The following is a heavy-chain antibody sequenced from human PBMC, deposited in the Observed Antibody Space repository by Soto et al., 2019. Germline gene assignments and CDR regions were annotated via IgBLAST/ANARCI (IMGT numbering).Heavy chain of an antibody. D-gene: IGHD3-3*01. V-gene: IGHV4-59*08. CDR1: GGSISSYY. Sequence: SETLSLTCTVSGGSISSYYWSWIRQPPGKGLEWIGYIYYSGSTNYNPSLKSRVTISVDTSKNQFSLKLSSVTAADTAVYYCASQSITIFGVEGNWFDPWGQGTLVTVSS. CDR3: ASQSITIFGVEGNWFDP. CDR2: IYYSGST. J-gene: IGHJ5*02.